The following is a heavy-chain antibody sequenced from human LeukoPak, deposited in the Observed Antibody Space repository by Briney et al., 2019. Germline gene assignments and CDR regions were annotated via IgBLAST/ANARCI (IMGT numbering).Heavy chain of an antibody. CDR1: GGTFSSYA. CDR3: ARGTQLWLYYFDY. J-gene: IGHJ4*02. D-gene: IGHD5-18*01. V-gene: IGHV1-69*01. Sequence: SVKVSCKASGGTFSSYAISWVRQAPGQGLEWMGGIIPIFGTANYAQKFQGRVTITADESTSTAYMELSSLRSEDTAVYYCARGTQLWLYYFDYWGQGTLVTVSS. CDR2: IIPIFGTA.